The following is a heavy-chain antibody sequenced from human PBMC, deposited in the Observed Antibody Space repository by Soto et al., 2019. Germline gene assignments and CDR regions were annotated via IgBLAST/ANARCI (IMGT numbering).Heavy chain of an antibody. V-gene: IGHV3-33*01. CDR2: IWYDGSNK. CDR1: GFTFSSYV. J-gene: IGHJ6*03. CDR3: ARAGVPAAYSYSYYYYMDV. D-gene: IGHD2-2*01. Sequence: GGSLRLSCAASGFTFSSYVMHWVRQAPGKGLEWVAVIWYDGSNKYYADSVKGRFTISRDNSKNTLYLQMNSLRAEDTAVYYCARAGVPAAYSYSYYYYMDVWGKGTTVTVS.